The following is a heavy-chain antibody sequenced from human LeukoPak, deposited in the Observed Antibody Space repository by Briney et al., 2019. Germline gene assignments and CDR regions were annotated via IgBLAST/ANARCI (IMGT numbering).Heavy chain of an antibody. CDR1: GFTFSSYG. CDR3: RDAFDY. Sequence: PGGSLRLSCAASGFTFSSYGMHWVRQAPGKGLEWVAFIPYDGSDKYYADSVKGRFTISRDNSKNTLYLQMNSLRAEDTAVYYCRDAFDYWGQGTLVTVSS. V-gene: IGHV3-30*02. CDR2: IPYDGSDK. J-gene: IGHJ4*02.